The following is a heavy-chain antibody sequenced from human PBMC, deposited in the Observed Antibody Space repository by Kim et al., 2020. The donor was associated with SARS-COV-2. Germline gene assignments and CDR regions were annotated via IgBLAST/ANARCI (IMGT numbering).Heavy chain of an antibody. Sequence: ASVKVSCKASGYTFTSYGISWVRQAPGQGLEWMGWISAYNGNTNYAQKLQGRVTMTTDTSTSTAYMELRSLRSDDTAVYYCARVQTRIWGSYPPGGWFDPWGQGTLVTVSS. CDR3: ARVQTRIWGSYPPGGWFDP. J-gene: IGHJ5*02. CDR2: ISAYNGNT. D-gene: IGHD3-16*02. CDR1: GYTFTSYG. V-gene: IGHV1-18*04.